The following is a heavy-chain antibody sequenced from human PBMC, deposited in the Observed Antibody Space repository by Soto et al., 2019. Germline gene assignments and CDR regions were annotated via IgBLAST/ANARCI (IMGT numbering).Heavy chain of an antibody. V-gene: IGHV1-69*13. CDR1: GGTFSSHA. CDR2: IIPFFKAT. CDR3: ARDVPLNYYDGTYSYYAMDV. Sequence: SVKVSCKASGGTFSSHAFSWVRQAPGQGHEWMGVIIPFFKATNYARKFQGRVTITADDSTSTAYMDLYSLRSEDTAVYYCARDVPLNYYDGTYSYYAMDVWGQGTTVTVS. J-gene: IGHJ6*02. D-gene: IGHD3-22*01.